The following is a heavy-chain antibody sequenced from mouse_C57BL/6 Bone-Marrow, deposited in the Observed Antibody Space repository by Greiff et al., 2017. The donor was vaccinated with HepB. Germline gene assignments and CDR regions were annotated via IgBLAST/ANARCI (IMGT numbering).Heavy chain of an antibody. V-gene: IGHV3-6*01. Sequence: EVQLVESGPGLVKPSQSLSLTCSVTGYSITSGYYWNWIRQFPGNKLEWMGYISYDGSNNYNPSLKNRISITRDTSKNQFFLKLNSVTTEDTAKYYCARDDGYYFDYWGQGTTLTVSS. CDR3: ARDDGYYFDY. CDR2: ISYDGSN. J-gene: IGHJ2*01. D-gene: IGHD2-3*01. CDR1: GYSITSGYY.